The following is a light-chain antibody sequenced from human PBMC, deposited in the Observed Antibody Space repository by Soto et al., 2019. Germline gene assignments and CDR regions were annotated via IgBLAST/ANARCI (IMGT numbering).Light chain of an antibody. J-gene: IGKJ1*01. CDR1: QTLTSW. CDR2: KPS. V-gene: IGKV1-5*03. Sequence: DIQMIQSPSTLSASVGDTVTITCRASQTLTSWLAWYQQKPGRAPKLLIYKPSSLAGGVPSRFSGGGSGTEFTLTINSLQPADFAIYFCQNYDNFQWTFGQGTKV. CDR3: QNYDNFQWT.